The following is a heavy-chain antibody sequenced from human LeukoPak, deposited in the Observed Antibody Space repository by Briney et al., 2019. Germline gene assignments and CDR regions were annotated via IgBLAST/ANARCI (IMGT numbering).Heavy chain of an antibody. V-gene: IGHV1-69*04. CDR3: ARDRGGGYNPYYYYGMDV. CDR2: IIPILGIA. D-gene: IGHD5-24*01. Sequence: ASVKVSCKASGGTFSSYAISWVRQAPGQGLEWMGRIIPILGIANYAQKFQGRVTITADKSTSTAYMELSSLRSEDTAVYYCARDRGGGYNPYYYYGMDVWGQGTTVTVSS. CDR1: GGTFSSYA. J-gene: IGHJ6*02.